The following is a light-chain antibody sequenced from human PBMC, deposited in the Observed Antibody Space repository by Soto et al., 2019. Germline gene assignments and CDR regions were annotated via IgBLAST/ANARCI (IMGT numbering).Light chain of an antibody. V-gene: IGLV2-8*01. Sequence: QSALTQPPSASGSPGQSVAISCTGTSSDVGGYNFVSWYQQHPGKAPKLIIYEVTKRPSGVPDRFSGSKSGNTASLTVSGLPADDEADYYCSSYAGSNNRYVFGTGTKVTVL. CDR1: SSDVGGYNF. J-gene: IGLJ1*01. CDR2: EVT. CDR3: SSYAGSNNRYV.